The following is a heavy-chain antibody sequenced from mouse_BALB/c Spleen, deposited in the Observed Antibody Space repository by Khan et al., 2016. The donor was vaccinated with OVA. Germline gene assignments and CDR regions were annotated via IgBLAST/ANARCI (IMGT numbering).Heavy chain of an antibody. V-gene: IGHV3-2*02. CDR2: ISYSGST. D-gene: IGHD1-2*01. J-gene: IGHJ2*01. Sequence: VQLQQSGPGLVKPSQTLSLTCTVTGYSITSGYVWNWIRQFPGNKLEWMGYISYSGSTNYNPSLKSRISITLETSKNQFFLQFNSLTNEDTATYYSARTARIKYWGEGTTLTVSS. CDR1: GYSITSGYV. CDR3: ARTARIKY.